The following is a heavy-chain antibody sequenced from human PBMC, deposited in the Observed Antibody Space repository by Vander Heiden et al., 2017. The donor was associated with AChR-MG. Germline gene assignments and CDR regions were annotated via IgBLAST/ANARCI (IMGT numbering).Heavy chain of an antibody. CDR3: ARLILSQYYDFWSGYYHRAYFYYGMDV. D-gene: IGHD3-3*01. J-gene: IGHJ6*02. CDR1: GYTITRDD. CDR2: MNPNSSNT. Sequence: VQLVQSGAEAKKPGAPVKVSCKAPGYTITRDDINCVRQANGQGLAWMGWMNPNSSNTGYAQRLQGRVTMTQSASISAAYMELSSLRSEDAAVYYCARLILSQYYDFWSGYYHRAYFYYGMDVWGQGTTVTVSS. V-gene: IGHV1-8*01.